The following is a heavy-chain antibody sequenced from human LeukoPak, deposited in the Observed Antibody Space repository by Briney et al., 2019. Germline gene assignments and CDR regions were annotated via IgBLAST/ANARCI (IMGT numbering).Heavy chain of an antibody. J-gene: IGHJ3*02. CDR3: ARSYVFSDAFDI. V-gene: IGHV4-59*01. CDR1: GGSISSYN. Sequence: SETLSLTCTVSGGSISSYNRSWIRQPPGKGLEWIGYIYYTGSTTYNPSLKSRVTISVDTSKNQVSLRLFSVTAADTAVYYCARSYVFSDAFDIWGQGTMVTASS. D-gene: IGHD3-16*01. CDR2: IYYTGST.